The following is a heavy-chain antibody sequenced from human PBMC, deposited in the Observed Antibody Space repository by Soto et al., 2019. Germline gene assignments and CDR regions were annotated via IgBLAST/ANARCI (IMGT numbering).Heavy chain of an antibody. Sequence: SETLSLTCTVSGGSISSGGYYWSWIRQHPGKGLEWIGYIYYSGSTYYNPSLKSRVTISVDTSKNQFSLKLSSVTAADTAVYYCARDRGGSYDHDAFDIGGQGTMVNVSS. J-gene: IGHJ3*02. D-gene: IGHD1-26*01. CDR1: GGSISSGGYY. CDR2: IYYSGST. V-gene: IGHV4-31*03. CDR3: ARDRGGSYDHDAFDI.